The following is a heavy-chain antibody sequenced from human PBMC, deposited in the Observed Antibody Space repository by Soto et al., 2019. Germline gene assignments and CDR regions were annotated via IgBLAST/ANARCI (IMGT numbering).Heavy chain of an antibody. CDR1: GFTFSSYG. Sequence: GGSLRLSCAASGFTFSSYGMHWVRQAPDKGLEWVAIISYDGSNKYYADSVKGRFTISRDNSKNTLYLQMNSLRAEDTALYYCTTDPLTYYYDSSGYPDAFDIWGQGTMVTVSS. J-gene: IGHJ3*02. V-gene: IGHV3-30*03. CDR3: TTDPLTYYYDSSGYPDAFDI. D-gene: IGHD3-22*01. CDR2: ISYDGSNK.